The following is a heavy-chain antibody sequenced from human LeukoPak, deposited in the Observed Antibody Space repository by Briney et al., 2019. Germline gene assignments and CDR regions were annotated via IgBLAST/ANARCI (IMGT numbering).Heavy chain of an antibody. V-gene: IGHV4-30-4*02. CDR3: AREGAAAAFDY. Sequence: SETLSLTCTVSGGSISSGDYYWSWIRQPPGKGLEWIGYIYYSGSTYYNPSLKSRVTISVDTSKNQFSLKLSSVTAADTAVYYCAREGAAAAFDYWGQGTLATVSS. J-gene: IGHJ4*02. CDR1: GGSISSGDYY. D-gene: IGHD6-13*01. CDR2: IYYSGST.